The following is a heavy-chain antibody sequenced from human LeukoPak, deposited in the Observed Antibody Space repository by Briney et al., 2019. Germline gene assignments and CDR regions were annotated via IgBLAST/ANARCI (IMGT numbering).Heavy chain of an antibody. D-gene: IGHD3-22*01. CDR2: ISSSSSYI. CDR3: ARESAFYYDSSGSLYYFDY. V-gene: IGHV3-21*01. Sequence: PGGSLRLSCAASGFTFSSYSMNWVRQAPGKGLEWVSSISSSSSYIYYADSVKGRFTISRDNAKNSLYLQMNSLRAEDMAVYYCARESAFYYDSSGSLYYFDYWGQGTLVTVSS. J-gene: IGHJ4*02. CDR1: GFTFSSYS.